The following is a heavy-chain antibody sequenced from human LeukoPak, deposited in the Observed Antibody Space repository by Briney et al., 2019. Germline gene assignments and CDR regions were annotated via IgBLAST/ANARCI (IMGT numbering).Heavy chain of an antibody. CDR3: ARVPFYYGSGIWPGGAFDI. J-gene: IGHJ3*02. D-gene: IGHD3-10*01. CDR1: GYTFTGYY. Sequence: ASVKVSCKASGYTFTGYYMHWVRQAPGQGLEWMGWINPNSGGTNSAQKFQGRVTMTRDTSISTVYMELSRLRSDDTAVYYCARVPFYYGSGIWPGGAFDIWGQGTMVTVSS. CDR2: INPNSGGT. V-gene: IGHV1-2*02.